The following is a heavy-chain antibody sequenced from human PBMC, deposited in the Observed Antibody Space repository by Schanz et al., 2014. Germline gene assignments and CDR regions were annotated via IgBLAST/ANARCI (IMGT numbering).Heavy chain of an antibody. D-gene: IGHD2-15*01. CDR3: ARDRGYCSGGSCLTFDY. J-gene: IGHJ4*02. V-gene: IGHV3-11*06. Sequence: QVQLVESGGGLVKPGGSLRLSCAASGFTFRDYYMSWIRQAPGKGLEWVSSISSSGSYIHYADSVKGRFTISRDNAKNTLYLQMNSLRAEDTAVYYCARDRGYCSGGSCLTFDYWGQGTLVTVSS. CDR2: ISSSGSYI. CDR1: GFTFRDYY.